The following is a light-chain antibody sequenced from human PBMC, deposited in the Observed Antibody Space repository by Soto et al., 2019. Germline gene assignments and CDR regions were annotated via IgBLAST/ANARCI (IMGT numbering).Light chain of an antibody. CDR3: QQSYSTPRT. CDR1: QSISTL. J-gene: IGKJ2*01. CDR2: AAP. Sequence: DIQMTQSPSSLSASVGDRVTITCRASQSISTLLNWYQQKPGKAPKVLIYAAPSLYSGVPSRFSGGGSGTHFTLTISSLQPEDFATYYCQQSYSTPRTFGQGTKLEIK. V-gene: IGKV1-39*01.